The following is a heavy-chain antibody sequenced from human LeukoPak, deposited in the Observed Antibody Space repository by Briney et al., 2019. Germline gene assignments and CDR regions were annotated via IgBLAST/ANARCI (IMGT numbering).Heavy chain of an antibody. CDR2: IKSKTDGGTT. V-gene: IGHV3-15*01. CDR3: ATEYYGAYNF. Sequence: PGGSLRLSCAASGFTFSNAWMSWVRQAPGKGLEWVGRIKSKTDGGTTDYAAPVKGRFTISRDDSKDTVYLQMDSLKTEDIAVYYCATEYYGAYNFWGQGALVTVSS. D-gene: IGHD4-17*01. CDR1: GFTFSNAW. J-gene: IGHJ4*02.